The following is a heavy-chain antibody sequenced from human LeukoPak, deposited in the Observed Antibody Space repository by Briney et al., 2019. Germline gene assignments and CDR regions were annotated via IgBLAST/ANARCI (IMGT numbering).Heavy chain of an antibody. V-gene: IGHV1-2*02. CDR1: GYTFSGYY. CDR3: ARAPLYGSCEY. Sequence: ASVKVSCKASGYTFSGYYMHWVRQAPGQGLEWMGWINPNSGGTKYAQKFQGRVTMTRDTSISTAYMELSRLRSDDTAVYYCARAPLYGSCEYWGQGTLVTVSS. D-gene: IGHD6-6*01. J-gene: IGHJ4*02. CDR2: INPNSGGT.